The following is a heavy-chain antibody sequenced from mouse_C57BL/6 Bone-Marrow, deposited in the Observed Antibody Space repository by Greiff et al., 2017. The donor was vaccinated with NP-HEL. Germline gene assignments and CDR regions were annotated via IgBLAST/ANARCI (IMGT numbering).Heavy chain of an antibody. D-gene: IGHD2-4*01. Sequence: VQLQQSGAELVKPGASVKLSCTASGFNIKDYYMHWVKQRTEQGLEWIGRIDPEDGETKYAPKFQGKATTTADTSSNTAYLQRRSLTSEDTAVYYCARPPIYYDYDGAYYYAMDYWGQGTSVTVSS. J-gene: IGHJ4*01. V-gene: IGHV14-2*01. CDR2: IDPEDGET. CDR1: GFNIKDYY. CDR3: ARPPIYYDYDGAYYYAMDY.